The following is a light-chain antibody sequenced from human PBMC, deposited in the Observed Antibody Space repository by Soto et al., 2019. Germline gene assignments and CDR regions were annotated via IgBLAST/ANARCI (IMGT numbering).Light chain of an antibody. CDR3: SSYTTSGTPV. V-gene: IGLV2-14*01. CDR1: SSDVSGYNY. J-gene: IGLJ3*02. Sequence: QSALTQPASVSGSPGQSITISCTGTSSDVSGYNYVSWHQQNPGTATKVIIYEVSNRPSGVSNRFSGSKSGNTASLTISGLQAEDEAEYYCSSYTTSGTPVFGGGTKLTVL. CDR2: EVS.